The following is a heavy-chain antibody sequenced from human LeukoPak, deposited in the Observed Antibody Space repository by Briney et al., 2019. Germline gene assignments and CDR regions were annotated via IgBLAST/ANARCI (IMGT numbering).Heavy chain of an antibody. V-gene: IGHV4-39*01. CDR2: IYYSGST. D-gene: IGHD6-19*01. Sequence: SETLSLTCTVSGGSISSSSYYWGWIRQPPGKGLEWIGSIYYSGSTNYNPSLKSRVTISVDTSKNQFSLKLSSVTAADTAVYYCARHGSGWYSDYWGQGTLVTVSS. CDR3: ARHGSGWYSDY. J-gene: IGHJ4*02. CDR1: GGSISSSSYY.